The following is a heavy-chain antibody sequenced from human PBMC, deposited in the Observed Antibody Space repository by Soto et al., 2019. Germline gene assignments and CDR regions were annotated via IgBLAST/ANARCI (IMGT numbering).Heavy chain of an antibody. Sequence: KPSETLSLTCAVSGGSVSSGSYYWSWIRQPPGTGLEWIGYIYYSGSTNYNPSLKSRVTISVDTSKNQFSLKLSSVTAADTAVYYCARVKTKYNWNYGPQFFDYWGQGTLVTVSS. D-gene: IGHD1-7*01. CDR3: ARVKTKYNWNYGPQFFDY. CDR1: GGSVSSGSYY. J-gene: IGHJ4*02. V-gene: IGHV4-61*01. CDR2: IYYSGST.